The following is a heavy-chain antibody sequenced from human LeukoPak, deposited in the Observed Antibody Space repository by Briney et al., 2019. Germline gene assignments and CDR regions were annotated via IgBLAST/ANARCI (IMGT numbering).Heavy chain of an antibody. Sequence: GASVKISCKPSGYTFGTHWMHWVRQAPGQGLEWMGIINPSGGSTSYAQKFQGRVTMTRDMSTSTVYMELSSLRSEDTAVYYCVRGPATVLFYYYMDVWGKGTTVTVSS. V-gene: IGHV1-46*01. CDR3: VRGPATVLFYYYMDV. D-gene: IGHD4-17*01. CDR2: INPSGGST. J-gene: IGHJ6*03. CDR1: GYTFGTHW.